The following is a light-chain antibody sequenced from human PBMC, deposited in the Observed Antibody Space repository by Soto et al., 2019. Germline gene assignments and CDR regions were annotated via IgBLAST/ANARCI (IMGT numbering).Light chain of an antibody. V-gene: IGKV1D-16*01. CDR1: QDIRSW. J-gene: IGKJ5*01. CDR3: QQYNTYST. CDR2: SAS. Sequence: DIKMTQYPPCVYAFVGDRVTITIRASQDIRSWLAWYQQKPGKAPDLLIYSASTLRSGVPSRFSGGGSGTEFTLTISSLQPDDFATYYCQQYNTYSTFGQGTRLEIK.